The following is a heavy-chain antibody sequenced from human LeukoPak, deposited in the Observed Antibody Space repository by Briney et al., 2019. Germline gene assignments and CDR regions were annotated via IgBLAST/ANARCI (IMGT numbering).Heavy chain of an antibody. D-gene: IGHD6-13*01. CDR2: IYYSGST. V-gene: IGHV4-31*03. CDR1: GGSISSGGYY. CDR3: ARVAYSSSWYWFDP. Sequence: PSETLSLTCTVSGGSISSGGYYWSWIRQHPGKGLERIGYIYYSGSTYYNPSLKSRVTISVDTSKNQFSLKLSSVTAADTAVYYCARVAYSSSWYWFDPWGQGTLVTVSS. J-gene: IGHJ5*02.